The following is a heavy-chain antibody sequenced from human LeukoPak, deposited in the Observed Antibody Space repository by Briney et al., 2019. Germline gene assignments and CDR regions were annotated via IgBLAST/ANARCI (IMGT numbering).Heavy chain of an antibody. J-gene: IGHJ4*02. CDR3: AKDAVTYNGIDMYYFDY. CDR1: GFTFDDYA. CDR2: ISWNSGSI. V-gene: IGHV3-9*03. D-gene: IGHD3-10*01. Sequence: GRSLRLSCAASGFTFDDYATHWVRQAPGKGREWVSGISWNSGSIGYADSVKGRFTISRDKAKNSLYLQMNSLRAEAMVLYYCAKDAVTYNGIDMYYFDYWGQGTLVTVSS.